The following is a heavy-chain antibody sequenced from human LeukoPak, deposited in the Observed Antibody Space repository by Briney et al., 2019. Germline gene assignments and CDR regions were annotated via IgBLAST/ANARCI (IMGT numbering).Heavy chain of an antibody. CDR2: ISYSGRT. J-gene: IGHJ4*02. D-gene: IGHD7-27*01. Sequence: PSETLSLTCTASGVSISSYYWSWIRQPPGKGLEWIGYISYSGRTNYNPSLKSRVTISVDTSKNQFSLRLSSVTAADTAVYYCARKTGDLYYFDYWGQGTLVSVSS. CDR1: GVSISSYY. V-gene: IGHV4-59*01. CDR3: ARKTGDLYYFDY.